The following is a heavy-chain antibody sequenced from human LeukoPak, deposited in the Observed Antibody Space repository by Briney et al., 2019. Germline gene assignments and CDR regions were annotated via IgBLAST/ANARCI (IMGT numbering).Heavy chain of an antibody. Sequence: ASVKVSCKASGGTFSSYAISWVRQAPGQGLEWMGGIIPIFGTANYAQKFQGRVTITADESTITAYMELSSLRSEDTAVYYCARDPRFLEKYYGMDVWGQGTTVTVSS. D-gene: IGHD3-3*01. CDR2: IIPIFGTA. CDR3: ARDPRFLEKYYGMDV. J-gene: IGHJ6*02. V-gene: IGHV1-69*13. CDR1: GGTFSSYA.